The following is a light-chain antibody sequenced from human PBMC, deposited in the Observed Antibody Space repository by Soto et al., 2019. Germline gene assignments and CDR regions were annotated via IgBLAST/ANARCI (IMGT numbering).Light chain of an antibody. CDR3: AAWDDSLNAWV. J-gene: IGLJ3*02. CDR1: SSNIGSNY. CDR2: SHD. Sequence: QSVLTQPPSASGTPGQRVTISCSGSSSNIGSNYVYWYQQVPGTAPKLLIYSHDQRPSGVPDRISGSRSGSSASLAISGLQPEDEGFYYCAAWDDSLNAWVFGGGTKLTVL. V-gene: IGLV1-47*02.